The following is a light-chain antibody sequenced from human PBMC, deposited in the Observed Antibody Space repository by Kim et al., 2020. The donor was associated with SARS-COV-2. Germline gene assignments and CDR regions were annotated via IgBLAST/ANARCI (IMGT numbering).Light chain of an antibody. CDR2: GNS. CDR1: SSNIGAGYD. V-gene: IGLV1-40*01. CDR3: QSYDSSLSGSVV. J-gene: IGLJ2*01. Sequence: VTISCTGSSSNIGAGYDVHWYQQLPGTAPKLLIYGNSNRPSGAPDRFSGSKSGTSASLAITGLQAEDEADYYCQSYDSSLSGSVVFGGGTQLTVL.